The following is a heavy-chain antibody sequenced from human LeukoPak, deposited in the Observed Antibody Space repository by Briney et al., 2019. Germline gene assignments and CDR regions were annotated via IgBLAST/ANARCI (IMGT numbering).Heavy chain of an antibody. CDR1: RFTFTKGW. Sequence: GGSLRLSCPAARFTFTKGWINCDSQAPGKGLEWVGRIKSKSDGGTTDFAAPVQGRFTISRDDSKNTVYLQMNSLKTEDTAVYIRTIAIVGCGTLGNTKVTYWGEGNLVTVSS. CDR3: TIAIVGCGTLGNTKVTY. J-gene: IGHJ4*02. V-gene: IGHV3-15*01. CDR2: IKSKSDGGTT. D-gene: IGHD2-21*02.